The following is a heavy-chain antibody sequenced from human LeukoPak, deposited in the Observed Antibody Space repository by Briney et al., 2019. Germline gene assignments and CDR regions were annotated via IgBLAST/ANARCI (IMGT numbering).Heavy chain of an antibody. CDR2: ISGSGGST. D-gene: IGHD3-10*01. J-gene: IGHJ6*03. CDR1: GFTFSSYG. CDR3: AKDGLIWFGGHYMDV. V-gene: IGHV3-23*01. Sequence: AGGSLRLSCAASGFTFSSYGMSWVRQAPGKGLEWVSAISGSGGSTYYADSVKGRFTISRDNSKNTLYLQMNSLRAEDTAVYYCAKDGLIWFGGHYMDVWGKGTTVTISS.